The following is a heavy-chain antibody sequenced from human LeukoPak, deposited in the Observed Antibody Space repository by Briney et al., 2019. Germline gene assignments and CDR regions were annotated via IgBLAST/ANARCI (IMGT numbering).Heavy chain of an antibody. Sequence: SETLSLTCTVSGGSINGYYWSWIRQSPGKGLESLGYIYYSGSTNYNPSLKSRVTISVDTSKNQFSLKLSSVTAADTAVYYCARYNYDFWSGYSKWFDPWGQGTLVTVSS. CDR3: ARYNYDFWSGYSKWFDP. V-gene: IGHV4-59*01. D-gene: IGHD3-3*01. J-gene: IGHJ5*02. CDR1: GGSINGYY. CDR2: IYYSGST.